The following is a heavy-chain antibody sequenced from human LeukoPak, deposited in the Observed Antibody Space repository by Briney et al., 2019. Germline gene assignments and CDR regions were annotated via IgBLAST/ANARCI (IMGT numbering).Heavy chain of an antibody. J-gene: IGHJ4*02. V-gene: IGHV3-11*01. CDR1: GFTFSDYY. CDR3: ARDRGGVVAATQVADY. CDR2: ISSSGSTI. Sequence: GGSLRLSCAASGFTFSDYYMSWIRQAPGKGLEWVSYISSSGSTIYYADSVRGRFTISRDNAKNSLYLQMNSLRAEDTAVYYCARDRGGVVAATQVADYWGQGTLVTVSS. D-gene: IGHD2-15*01.